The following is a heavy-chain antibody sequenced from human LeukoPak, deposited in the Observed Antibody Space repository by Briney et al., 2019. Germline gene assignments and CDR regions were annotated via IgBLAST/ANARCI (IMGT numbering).Heavy chain of an antibody. D-gene: IGHD3-22*01. CDR2: IIPIFGTA. CDR1: GSTFTDYY. J-gene: IGHJ4*02. V-gene: IGHV1-69*13. Sequence: SVKVSCKASGSTFTDYYMHWVRQAPGQGLEWMGGIIPIFGTANYAQKFQGRVTITADESTSTAYMELSSLRSEDTAVYYCARDHGYYDSRGYLDWGQGTLVTVSS. CDR3: ARDHGYYDSRGYLD.